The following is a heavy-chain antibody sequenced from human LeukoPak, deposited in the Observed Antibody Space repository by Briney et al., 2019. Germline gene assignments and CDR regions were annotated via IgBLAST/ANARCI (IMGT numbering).Heavy chain of an antibody. CDR1: GGPISSGGYS. D-gene: IGHD3-10*01. CDR3: ARGHYYGSGTPWYFDL. CDR2: IYHSGST. V-gene: IGHV4-30-2*01. Sequence: PSETLSLTCAVSGGPISSGGYSWSWIRQPPGKGLEWIGYIYHSGSTYYNPSLKSRVTISVDRSKNQFSLKLSSVTAADTAVYYCARGHYYGSGTPWYFDLWGRGTLVTVSS. J-gene: IGHJ2*01.